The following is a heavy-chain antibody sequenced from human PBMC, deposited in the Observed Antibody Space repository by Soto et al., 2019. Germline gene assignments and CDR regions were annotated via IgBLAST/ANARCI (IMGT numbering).Heavy chain of an antibody. CDR2: TYYRSKWYN. CDR3: ARGLRGWLQLYYGMDV. D-gene: IGHD5-12*01. V-gene: IGHV6-1*01. Sequence: SQTLSLTCVISGDSVSSNSAAWNWIRQSPSRGLEWLGRTYYRSKWYNDYAVSVKSRITINPDTSKNQFSLQLNSVTPEDTAVYYCARGLRGWLQLYYGMDVWGQGTTVTVSS. CDR1: GDSVSSNSAA. J-gene: IGHJ6*02.